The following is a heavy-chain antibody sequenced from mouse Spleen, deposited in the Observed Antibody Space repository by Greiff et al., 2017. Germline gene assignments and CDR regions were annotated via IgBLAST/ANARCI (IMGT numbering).Heavy chain of an antibody. CDR2: ISSGSSTT. CDR1: GFTFSSCG. D-gene: IGHD5-1*01. J-gene: IGHJ4*01. CDR3: ARKGVPHYCAMDY. V-gene: IGHV5-17*02. Sequence: EVQRVESGGGLVQPGGSRKLSCAASGFTFSSCGMHWVRQAPEKGLEWVAYISSGSSTTYYADTVKGRFTISRDKPKNTLFLQMTSLRSADTAMYYCARKGVPHYCAMDYWGPGTSVTVSS.